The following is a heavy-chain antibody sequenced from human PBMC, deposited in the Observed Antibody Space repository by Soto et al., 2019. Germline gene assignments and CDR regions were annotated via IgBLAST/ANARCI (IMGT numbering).Heavy chain of an antibody. V-gene: IGHV3-23*01. CDR3: GKLRSFNVAAGFDS. Sequence: PGGSLRLSCAASGFTFSSYSMHWVRQAPGKGLEWVSGLNGIGHNTYYADSVKGRFTISRDNSKNTLSLQMNSLRAEDTAVYYCGKLRSFNVAAGFDSWGQGTLVTVSS. CDR2: LNGIGHNT. CDR1: GFTFSSYS. D-gene: IGHD6-13*01. J-gene: IGHJ4*02.